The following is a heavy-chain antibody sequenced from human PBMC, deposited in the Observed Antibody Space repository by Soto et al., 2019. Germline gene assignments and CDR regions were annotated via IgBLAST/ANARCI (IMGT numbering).Heavy chain of an antibody. CDR1: GYTLTSYG. V-gene: IGHV1-18*01. J-gene: IGHJ4*02. CDR2: ISTCNSDT. D-gene: IGHD2-15*01. Sequence: QVQLVQSGAEVKEPGASVKVSCKASGYTLTSYGISWVRQAPGQGLEWMGWISTCNSDTKYAHKFQDRVTMTTDTSTSTAYMELRSLRSDDTAVYYCAREYCSGGSCYGGDYWGQGTLVTVSS. CDR3: AREYCSGGSCYGGDY.